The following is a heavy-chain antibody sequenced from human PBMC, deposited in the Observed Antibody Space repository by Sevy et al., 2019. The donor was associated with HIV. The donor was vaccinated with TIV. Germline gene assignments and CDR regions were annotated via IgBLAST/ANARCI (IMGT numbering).Heavy chain of an antibody. CDR2: FDPEDGER. D-gene: IGHD3-22*01. J-gene: IGHJ4*02. CDR1: GYTLTKLS. V-gene: IGHV1-24*01. Sequence: ASVKVSCKVSGYTLTKLSMHWVRQAPGKRLEWMGSFDPEDGERMYAQKFQGRVTLTEEKSADTAYMELSGLRSEDTAVYYCAATKDYYDNSGSPFDYWGQGTLVTVSS. CDR3: AATKDYYDNSGSPFDY.